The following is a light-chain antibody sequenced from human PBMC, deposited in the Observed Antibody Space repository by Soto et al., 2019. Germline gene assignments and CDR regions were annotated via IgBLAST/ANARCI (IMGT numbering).Light chain of an antibody. CDR2: EVN. Sequence: QSALTQPASVSGSPGQSITISCTGTSSDVGGYNFVSWYQQLPGKAPKLIIYEVNNRPSGVSNRFSGSKSGNTASLTISGLQAEDEADYYCSSYTSSRGVFGGGTKLTVL. J-gene: IGLJ2*01. V-gene: IGLV2-14*01. CDR1: SSDVGGYNF. CDR3: SSYTSSRGV.